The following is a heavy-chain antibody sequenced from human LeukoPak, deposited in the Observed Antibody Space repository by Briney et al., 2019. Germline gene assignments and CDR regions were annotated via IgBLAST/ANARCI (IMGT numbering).Heavy chain of an antibody. CDR1: GGSFSGYY. J-gene: IGHJ4*02. CDR2: INHSGST. V-gene: IGHV4-34*01. CDR3: ARGDRYCSGGSCYNFDY. D-gene: IGHD2-15*01. Sequence: PSETLSLTCAVYGGSFSGYYWSWIRQPPGKGLEWIGEINHSGSTNYNPSLKSRVTISVDTSKNQFSLKLSSVTAADTAVYYCARGDRYCSGGSCYNFDYWGQGTLVTASS.